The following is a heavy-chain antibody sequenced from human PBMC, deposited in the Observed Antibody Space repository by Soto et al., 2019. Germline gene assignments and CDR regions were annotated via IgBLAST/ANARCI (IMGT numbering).Heavy chain of an antibody. V-gene: IGHV4-31*03. J-gene: IGHJ4*02. D-gene: IGHD6-13*01. CDR3: ARGLSIAAALYYFDY. CDR2: IYYSGST. CDR1: GGSISSGGYY. Sequence: QVQLQESGPGLVKPSQTLSLTCTVSGGSISSGGYYWSWIRQHPGKGLEWIGYIYYSGSTYYNPSLKSRVTISGDTSKNQFSLKLSSVTAADTAVYYCARGLSIAAALYYFDYWGQGTLVTVSS.